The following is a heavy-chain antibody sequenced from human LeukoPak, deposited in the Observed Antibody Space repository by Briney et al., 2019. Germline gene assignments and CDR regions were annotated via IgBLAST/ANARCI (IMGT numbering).Heavy chain of an antibody. CDR3: ARVSFWSGTERNYYYYMDV. CDR1: GGSIISYD. CDR2: ISTSGST. D-gene: IGHD3-3*01. V-gene: IGHV4-4*07. Sequence: KSSETLSLTCTVSGGSIISYDWGWIRQPAGKGLEWIGRISTSGSTTYNPSLKSRVTMAVETSKNQFSLKLSSVTAADTAVYYCARVSFWSGTERNYYYYMDVWGKGTTVTVSS. J-gene: IGHJ6*03.